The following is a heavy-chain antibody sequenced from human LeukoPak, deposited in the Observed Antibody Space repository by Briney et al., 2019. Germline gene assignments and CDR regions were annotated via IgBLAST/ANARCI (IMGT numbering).Heavy chain of an antibody. J-gene: IGHJ3*02. CDR2: IYYSGST. CDR3: ARPYGDYGVDAFDI. Sequence: NPSETLTLTCTVSGGSISSSSYYWGRIRQPPGKGLVRNGSIYYSGSTYYNPSLKSRVTISVDTSKNQFSLKLSSVTAADTAVYYCARPYGDYGVDAFDIWGQGTMVTVSS. CDR1: GGSISSSSYY. V-gene: IGHV4-39*01. D-gene: IGHD4-17*01.